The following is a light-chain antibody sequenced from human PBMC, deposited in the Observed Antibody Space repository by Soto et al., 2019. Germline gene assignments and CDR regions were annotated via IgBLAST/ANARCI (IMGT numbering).Light chain of an antibody. J-gene: IGKJ1*01. CDR1: QSVSSN. CDR2: GAS. Sequence: EIVMTQSPATLSVSPGERATLSCRASQSVSSNLAWYQQKPGQAPRLLIYGASTRATGISARFSGSGSGTEFTLTISSLQSEDFAVYYCQQYNTWLKTFGQGTNVEIK. CDR3: QQYNTWLKT. V-gene: IGKV3-15*01.